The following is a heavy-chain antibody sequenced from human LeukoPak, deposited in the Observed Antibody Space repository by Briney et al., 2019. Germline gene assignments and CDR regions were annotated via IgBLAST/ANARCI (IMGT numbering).Heavy chain of an antibody. CDR1: GYTFTSYA. V-gene: IGHV7-4-1*02. CDR3: ARNTILEWLFPGSSRYWYFDL. Sequence: GASVKVSCEASGYTFTSYAMNWVRQAPGQGLEWMGWINTNTGNPTYAQGFTGRFVFSLDTSVSTAYLQISSLKAEDTAVYYCARNTILEWLFPGSSRYWYFDLWGRGTLVTVSS. D-gene: IGHD3-3*01. J-gene: IGHJ2*01. CDR2: INTNTGNP.